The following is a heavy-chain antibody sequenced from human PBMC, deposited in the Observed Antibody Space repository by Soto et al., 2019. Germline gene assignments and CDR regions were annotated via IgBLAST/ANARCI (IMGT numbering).Heavy chain of an antibody. V-gene: IGHV2-5*02. J-gene: IGHJ4*02. CDR1: GFSLSTTAVG. Sequence: QITLKESGPTLVKPTQTLTLTCTFSGFSLSTTAVGVGWIRQPPGRALEWLALIYWDDDKRYSPSLKSRLTITNDTSKNQVVLTMTNMDPVDTATYYCAHIADAWVLGGFDYWGQGTLVTVSS. CDR3: AHIADAWVLGGFDY. D-gene: IGHD3-16*01. CDR2: IYWDDDK.